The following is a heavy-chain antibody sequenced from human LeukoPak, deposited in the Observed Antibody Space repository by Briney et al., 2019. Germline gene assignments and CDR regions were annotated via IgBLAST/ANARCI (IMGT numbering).Heavy chain of an antibody. V-gene: IGHV3-23*01. J-gene: IGHJ4*02. CDR3: ASPRRRDGYKAFDY. CDR1: GFTFSSYG. CDR2: ISGSGGST. Sequence: GGSLRLSCAASGFTFSSYGMSWVRQAPGKGLEWVSAISGSGGSTYYADSVKGRFTISRDNSKNTLYLQMNSLRAVDTAVYYCASPRRRDGYKAFDYWGQGTLVTVSS. D-gene: IGHD5-24*01.